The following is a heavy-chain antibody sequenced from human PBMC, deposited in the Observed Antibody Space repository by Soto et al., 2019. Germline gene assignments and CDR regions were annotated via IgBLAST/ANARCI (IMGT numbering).Heavy chain of an antibody. CDR3: AISQDRGGRTTFIY. D-gene: IGHD3-16*01. J-gene: IGHJ4*02. V-gene: IGHV3-9*01. CDR2: INWKSDI. Sequence: GGSLRLSCAVSGFTFDDNAMHWVRQAPEKGLEWVSGINWKSDIGYADSVKGHFTISRDNAENSLYLQMNSLRAEDTALYYCAISQDRGGRTTFIYWGQGTQVTVSS. CDR1: GFTFDDNA.